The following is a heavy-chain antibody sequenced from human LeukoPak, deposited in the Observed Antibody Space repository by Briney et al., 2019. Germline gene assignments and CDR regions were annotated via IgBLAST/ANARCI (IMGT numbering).Heavy chain of an antibody. V-gene: IGHV3-21*01. J-gene: IGHJ4*02. Sequence: GGSLRLSCAASGFTFSSYSMNWVRQAPGKGLEWVSSISSSSSYIYYADSVKGRFTISRDNAKNSLYLQMNSLRAEDTAVYYCARAHPNYCSAGSCYNDYWGQGTLVTVSS. CDR3: ARAHPNYCSAGSCYNDY. CDR2: ISSSSSYI. CDR1: GFTFSSYS. D-gene: IGHD2-15*01.